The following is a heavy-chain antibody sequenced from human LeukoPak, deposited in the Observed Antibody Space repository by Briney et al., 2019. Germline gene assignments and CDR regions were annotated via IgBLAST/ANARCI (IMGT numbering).Heavy chain of an antibody. CDR1: GYTFTSYY. V-gene: IGHV1-46*01. D-gene: IGHD6-13*01. Sequence: ASVKVSCKASGYTFTSYYMHWVRQAPGQGLEWMGIINPSGGSTSYAQKFQGRVTMTRDMSTSTVYMELSSLRSDDTAVYYCARVSGYSSSWYSNYYYYYYMDVWGKGTTVTISS. J-gene: IGHJ6*03. CDR3: ARVSGYSSSWYSNYYYYYYMDV. CDR2: INPSGGST.